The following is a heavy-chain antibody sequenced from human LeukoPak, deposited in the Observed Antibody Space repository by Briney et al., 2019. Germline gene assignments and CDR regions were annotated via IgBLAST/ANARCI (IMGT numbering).Heavy chain of an antibody. J-gene: IGHJ5*02. CDR3: ARGVEQLVPDNEYNWFDP. V-gene: IGHV1-8*01. Sequence: GASVKVSCKASGYTFTSYDINWVRQATGQGLEWMGRMNPNSGNTGYAQKFQGRVTMTRNTSISTAYMELSSLRSEDTAVYYCARGVEQLVPDNEYNWFDPWGQGTLVTVSS. D-gene: IGHD6-13*01. CDR1: GYTFTSYD. CDR2: MNPNSGNT.